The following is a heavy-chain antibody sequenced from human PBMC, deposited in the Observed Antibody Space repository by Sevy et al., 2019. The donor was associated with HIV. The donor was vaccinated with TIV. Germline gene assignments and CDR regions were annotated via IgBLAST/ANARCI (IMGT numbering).Heavy chain of an antibody. J-gene: IGHJ4*02. Sequence: GGSLRLSCAASGFTFTSDYMHWVRQPPGKGLVWVSHINTDGKIIRYADSVKGRFTTSRDSAKNTLYLQMNSLRAEDTAVYYCARGSRGTFGSWGQGTLVTVSS. CDR1: GFTFTSDY. V-gene: IGHV3-74*01. CDR2: INTDGKII. CDR3: ARGSRGTFGS. D-gene: IGHD1-26*01.